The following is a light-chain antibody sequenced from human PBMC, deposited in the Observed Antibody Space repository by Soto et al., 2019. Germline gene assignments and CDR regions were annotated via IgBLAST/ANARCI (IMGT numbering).Light chain of an antibody. CDR2: KVF. Sequence: DVVMTQSPLSLPVTLGQPASISCRSSQSLVNSDGNTYLSWFHQRPGQSPRRLIYKVFNRDSGVPDRFSGSGSGTAFTLTISTVQAEDVAVYFFLQGTHWPPTFGHGTRLE. CDR3: LQGTHWPPT. CDR1: QSLVNSDGNTY. J-gene: IGKJ5*01. V-gene: IGKV2-30*01.